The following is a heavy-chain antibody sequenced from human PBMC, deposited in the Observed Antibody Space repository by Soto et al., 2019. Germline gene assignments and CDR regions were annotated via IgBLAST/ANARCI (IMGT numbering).Heavy chain of an antibody. CDR3: ARDLLYCGGDCYSGYYYYMDV. CDR1: GYTFTSYY. J-gene: IGHJ6*03. Sequence: QVQLVQSGAEVKKPGASVKVSCKASGYTFTSYYMHWVRQAPGQGLEWMGIINPSGGSTSYAQKFQGRVTMTRDTSTSTVYMELSSLRSEDTAVYYCARDLLYCGGDCYSGYYYYMDVWGKGTTVTVSS. CDR2: INPSGGST. V-gene: IGHV1-46*03. D-gene: IGHD2-21*01.